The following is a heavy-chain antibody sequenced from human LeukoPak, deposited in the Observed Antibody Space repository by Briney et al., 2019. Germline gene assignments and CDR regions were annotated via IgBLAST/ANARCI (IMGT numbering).Heavy chain of an antibody. J-gene: IGHJ2*01. Sequence: ASVKVSCKASADTFSSYAISWVRQAPGQGLEWMGGIIPIFGTANYAQKFQGRVTITADESTSTAYMELSSLRSEDTAVYYCARDLEMATTLYWYFDLWGRGTLVAVSS. CDR3: ARDLEMATTLYWYFDL. V-gene: IGHV1-69*13. CDR2: IIPIFGTA. D-gene: IGHD5-24*01. CDR1: ADTFSSYA.